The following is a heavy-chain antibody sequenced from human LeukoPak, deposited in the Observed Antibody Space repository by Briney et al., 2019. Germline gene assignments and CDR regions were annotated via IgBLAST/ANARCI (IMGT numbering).Heavy chain of an antibody. CDR3: AKDLTRGNYWDAFDI. D-gene: IGHD1-26*01. Sequence: PGGSLRLSCAASGFTFSSYGMSWVRQAPGKGPEWVSGINDSGGSTYYADSVKGRFTISRDNSKNTLYLQMNSLRAEDTAVYHCAKDLTRGNYWDAFDIWGQGTMVTVSS. CDR2: INDSGGST. V-gene: IGHV3-23*01. CDR1: GFTFSSYG. J-gene: IGHJ3*02.